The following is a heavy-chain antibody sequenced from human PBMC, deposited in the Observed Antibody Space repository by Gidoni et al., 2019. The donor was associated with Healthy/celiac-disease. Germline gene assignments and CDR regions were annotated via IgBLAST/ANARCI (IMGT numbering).Heavy chain of an antibody. CDR1: GGSISSSNW. Sequence: QVQLQESGPGLVKPSGTLSLTCAVSGGSISSSNWWSWVRQPPGKGPEWIGELYHSGSTNYNPSLNSRVTISVDKSKNQFSLKLSSVTAADTAVYYCARYSGSWYFFDYWGQGTLVTVSS. CDR3: ARYSGSWYFFDY. CDR2: LYHSGST. V-gene: IGHV4-4*02. J-gene: IGHJ4*02. D-gene: IGHD6-13*01.